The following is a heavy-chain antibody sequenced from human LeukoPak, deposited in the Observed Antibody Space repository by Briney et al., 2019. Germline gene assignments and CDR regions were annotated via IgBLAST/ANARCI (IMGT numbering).Heavy chain of an antibody. Sequence: ASVKVSCKASGGTFSSYAINWVRQATGQGLEWMGWMNPNSGNTGYAQKFQGRVTMTRNTSISTAYMELSSLRSEDTAVYYCARTNQGCSGGSCYSDYYGMDVWGQGTTVTVSS. CDR1: GGTFSSYA. CDR3: ARTNQGCSGGSCYSDYYGMDV. D-gene: IGHD2-15*01. CDR2: MNPNSGNT. V-gene: IGHV1-8*02. J-gene: IGHJ6*02.